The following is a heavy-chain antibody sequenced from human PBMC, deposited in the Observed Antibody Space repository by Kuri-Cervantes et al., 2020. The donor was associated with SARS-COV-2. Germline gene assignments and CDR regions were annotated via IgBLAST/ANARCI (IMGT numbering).Heavy chain of an antibody. CDR2: IWYDGSNK. D-gene: IGHD3-9*01. Sequence: GESLKISCAVSGFTFSSYGMHWVRQAPGKGLEWVAVIWYDGSNKYYADSVKGRFTISRDNAKNSLYLQMNSLRAEDTAVYYCARVKLTGSMRAFDYWGQGTLVTVSS. CDR1: GFTFSSYG. V-gene: IGHV3-33*08. CDR3: ARVKLTGSMRAFDY. J-gene: IGHJ4*02.